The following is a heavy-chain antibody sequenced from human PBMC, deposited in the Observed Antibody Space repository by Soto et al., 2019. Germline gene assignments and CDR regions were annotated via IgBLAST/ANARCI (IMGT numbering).Heavy chain of an antibody. CDR1: GYNFSNYW. V-gene: IGHV5-51*01. D-gene: IGHD3-3*01. CDR3: ARLLKYYYTHGVLAPYLYYTMDV. J-gene: IGHJ6*02. Sequence: GESLKISCMASGYNFSNYWVAWVRQMPGKGLEWMGIIYPGDSDARYSPSFQGRVTFSADKSIRTAYLQWKNLEASDTAVYYCARLLKYYYTHGVLAPYLYYTMDVWGQGTTVTVSS. CDR2: IYPGDSDA.